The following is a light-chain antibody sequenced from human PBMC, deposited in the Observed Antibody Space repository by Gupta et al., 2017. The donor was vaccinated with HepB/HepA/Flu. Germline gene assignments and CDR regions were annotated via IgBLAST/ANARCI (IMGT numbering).Light chain of an antibody. CDR1: SSDIGSYNL. CDR2: EVS. J-gene: IGLJ2*01. Sequence: QSALTQPASVSGSPGPSITISCTGTSSDIGSYNLVSWHQQHPGKAPKLMIYEVSKRPSGVSNRFSGSKSGNTASLTISVLQAEDEADYYCCSYAGSSSLVFGGGTKLTVL. CDR3: CSYAGSSSLV. V-gene: IGLV2-23*02.